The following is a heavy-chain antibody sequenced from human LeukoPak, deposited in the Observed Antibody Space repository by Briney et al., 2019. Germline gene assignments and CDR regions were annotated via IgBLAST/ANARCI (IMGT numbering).Heavy chain of an antibody. CDR2: IRYSGST. J-gene: IGHJ4*02. Sequence: PSETLSLTCTVSGGSISSYYWSWIRQPPGKGLEWIGYIRYSGSTNYNPSLKSRVTISVDTSKNQFSLKLSSVTAADTAVYYRARAGPRRDGYNVDYWGQGTLVTVSS. V-gene: IGHV4-59*01. CDR1: GGSISSYY. D-gene: IGHD5-24*01. CDR3: ARAGPRRDGYNVDY.